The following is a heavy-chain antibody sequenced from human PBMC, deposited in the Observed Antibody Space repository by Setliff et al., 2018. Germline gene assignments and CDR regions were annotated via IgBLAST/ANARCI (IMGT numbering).Heavy chain of an antibody. CDR2: GDPEDGET. CDR3: ATLPLITMVRGVIPEGAPHMDV. J-gene: IGHJ6*02. D-gene: IGHD3-10*01. CDR1: GYTFTDYY. Sequence: ASVKVSCKASGYTFTDYYMHWVQQAPGKGLEWMGRGDPEDGETIYAEKFQGRVTTTADTSTDTAYMELSSLRSEDTAVYYCATLPLITMVRGVIPEGAPHMDVWGRGTAVTVSS. V-gene: IGHV1-69-2*01.